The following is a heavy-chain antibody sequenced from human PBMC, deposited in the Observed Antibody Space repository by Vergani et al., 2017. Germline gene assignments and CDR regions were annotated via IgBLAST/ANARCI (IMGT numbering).Heavy chain of an antibody. CDR2: IYSGGST. V-gene: IGHV3-66*01. J-gene: IGHJ4*02. CDR1: GFTVSSNY. CDR3: ARALLYSGYDYPDY. D-gene: IGHD5-12*01. Sequence: VQLVESGGGVVQPGGSLRLSCAASGFTVSSNYMSWVRQAPGKGLEWVSVIYSGGSTYYADSVKGRFTISRDNSKNTLYLQMNSLRAEDTAVYYCARALLYSGYDYPDYWGQGTLVTVSS.